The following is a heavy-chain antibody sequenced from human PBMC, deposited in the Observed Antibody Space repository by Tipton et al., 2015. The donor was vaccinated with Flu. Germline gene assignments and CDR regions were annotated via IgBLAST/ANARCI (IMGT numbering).Heavy chain of an antibody. Sequence: TLSLTCTVSGGSISSYYWSWIRQPAGKGLEWIGRIYTSGSTNYNPSLKSRVTMSVDTSKNQFSLKLSSVTAADTAVYYCARLPGFVVPAASPGDMDVWGKGTTVTVSS. V-gene: IGHV4-4*07. J-gene: IGHJ6*03. CDR2: IYTSGST. D-gene: IGHD2-2*01. CDR3: ARLPGFVVPAASPGDMDV. CDR1: GGSISSYY.